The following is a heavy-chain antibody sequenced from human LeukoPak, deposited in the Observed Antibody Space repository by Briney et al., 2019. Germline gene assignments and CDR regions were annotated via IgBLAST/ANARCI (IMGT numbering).Heavy chain of an antibody. CDR2: IKSKTDGGTT. CDR1: GFTFSNAW. J-gene: IGHJ3*02. CDR3: AGPYYYDSSGYYYGLSVRHAFDI. D-gene: IGHD3-22*01. Sequence: PGGSLRLSCAASGFTFSNAWMSWVRQAPGKGLEWVGRIKSKTDGGTTDYAAPVKGRFTISRDDSKNTLYLQMNSLKTEDTAVYYCAGPYYYDSSGYYYGLSVRHAFDIWGQGTMVTVSS. V-gene: IGHV3-15*01.